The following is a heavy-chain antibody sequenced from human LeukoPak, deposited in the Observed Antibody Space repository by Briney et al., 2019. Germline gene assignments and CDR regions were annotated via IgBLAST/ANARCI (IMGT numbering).Heavy chain of an antibody. D-gene: IGHD6-6*01. CDR1: GGSISSYY. CDR3: ARDVYSSSSYAFDI. V-gene: IGHV4-4*07. J-gene: IGHJ3*02. Sequence: SETLSLTCTVSGGSISSYYWSWIRQPAGKGLEWIGRIYTSGSTNYNPSLKSRVTMSVDTSKNQFSLKLSSVTAADTAVYYCARDVYSSSSYAFDIWGQGTMVTVSS. CDR2: IYTSGST.